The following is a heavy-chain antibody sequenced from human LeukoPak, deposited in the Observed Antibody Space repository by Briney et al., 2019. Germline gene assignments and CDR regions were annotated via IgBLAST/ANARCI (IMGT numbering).Heavy chain of an antibody. Sequence: SVTLSGKASGYAFTGYYMHWVRQAPGQGLEWMGWINPNNGGTNYAQNFQCRVTMTSDTSISTVYMELSGLGSDDTAVYYCARDAYNENSFDYWGQGTLHRL. CDR1: GYAFTGYY. D-gene: IGHD5-24*01. J-gene: IGHJ4*02. CDR3: ARDAYNENSFDY. CDR2: INPNNGGT. V-gene: IGHV1-2*02.